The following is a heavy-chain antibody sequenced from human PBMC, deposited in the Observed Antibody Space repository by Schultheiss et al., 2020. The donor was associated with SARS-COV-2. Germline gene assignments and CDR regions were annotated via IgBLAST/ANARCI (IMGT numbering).Heavy chain of an antibody. Sequence: GGSLRLSCAASGFTFSDYGMHWVRQAPGKGLEWVSFIRYDGSAKYYTESVKGRFTISRDNSKNTLYLQMNSLRAKDSALYYCAKDGSEYYYGMDVWGQGTTVTVSS. CDR2: IRYDGSAK. V-gene: IGHV3-30*02. CDR1: GFTFSDYG. CDR3: AKDGSEYYYGMDV. J-gene: IGHJ6*02. D-gene: IGHD2-15*01.